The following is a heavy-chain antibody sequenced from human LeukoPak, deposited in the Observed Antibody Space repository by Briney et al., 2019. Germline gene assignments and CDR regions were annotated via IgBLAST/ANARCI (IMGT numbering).Heavy chain of an antibody. J-gene: IGHJ4*02. D-gene: IGHD2/OR15-2a*01. V-gene: IGHV4-4*08. CDR2: IYTSESTNYNPSL. CDR1: GGSISSYY. Sequence: TPSETLSLTCTVSGGSISSYYWSWIRQPPGKGLEWIGYIYTSESTNYNPSLNYNPSLKSRVTISVDKSKNQFSLNLNSVTSADTAVYYCARSDVYMLDYWGQGTLVTVSS. CDR3: ARSDVYMLDY.